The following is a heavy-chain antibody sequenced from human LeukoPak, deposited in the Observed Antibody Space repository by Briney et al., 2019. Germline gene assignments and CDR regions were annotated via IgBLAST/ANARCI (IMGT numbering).Heavy chain of an antibody. V-gene: IGHV1-2*02. CDR1: GYTFVGYY. D-gene: IGHD6-13*01. CDR2: INPNSGGT. J-gene: IGHJ3*02. CDR3: AREREVIAAAGYDAFDI. Sequence: ASVKVSCRTSGYTFVGYYIHWVRQAPGQGLEWMGWINPNSGGTNYAQKFQARVTMTRDTSISTAYMELSRLRSDDTALYYCAREREVIAAAGYDAFDIWGQGTMVTVSS.